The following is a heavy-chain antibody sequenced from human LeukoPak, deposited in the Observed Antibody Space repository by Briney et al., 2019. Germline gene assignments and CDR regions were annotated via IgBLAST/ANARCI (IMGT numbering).Heavy chain of an antibody. J-gene: IGHJ4*02. V-gene: IGHV3-49*04. CDR2: IRSKAYGGTT. Sequence: GGSLRLSCTASGFTFGDYAMSWVRQAPGKGLEWVGFIRSKAYGGTTEYAASVKGRFTISRDDSKSIAYLQMNSLKTEDAAVYYCTRAGIVGATPIDYWGQGTLVTVSS. CDR3: TRAGIVGATPIDY. D-gene: IGHD1-26*01. CDR1: GFTFGDYA.